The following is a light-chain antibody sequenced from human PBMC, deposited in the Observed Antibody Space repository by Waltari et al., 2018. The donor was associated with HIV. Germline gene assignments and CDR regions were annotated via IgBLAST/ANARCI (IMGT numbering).Light chain of an antibody. V-gene: IGLV1-51*01. CDR1: SSNIGNNY. CDR3: GTWDSSLTAGV. Sequence: QSVLTQPPSVSAAPGQKVTISCSGSSSNIGNNYVSWYQQLPGTAHNLLIFDNHQRPAGMPGLFSGSKSGTSATRGITGRQAGDEADYYCGTWDSSLTAGVFGGGTNLTVL. CDR2: DNH. J-gene: IGLJ2*01.